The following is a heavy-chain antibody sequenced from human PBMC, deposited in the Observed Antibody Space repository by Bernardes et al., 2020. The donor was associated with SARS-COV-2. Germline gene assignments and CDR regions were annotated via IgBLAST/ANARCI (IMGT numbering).Heavy chain of an antibody. CDR3: AKIPRLPAATYYYYYIDV. Sequence: GGSLRLSCAASGFTFSSYAMSWVRQAPGKGLEWVSAISGSGGSKYYADSVKGRFTISRDNSKNTLYLQMNSLRAEDTAVYYCAKIPRLPAATYYYYYIDVWGKGTTVTVSS. D-gene: IGHD2-2*01. CDR2: ISGSGGSK. V-gene: IGHV3-23*01. J-gene: IGHJ6*03. CDR1: GFTFSSYA.